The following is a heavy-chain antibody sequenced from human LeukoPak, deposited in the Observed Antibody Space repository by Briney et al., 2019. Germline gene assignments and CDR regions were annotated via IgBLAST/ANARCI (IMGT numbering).Heavy chain of an antibody. CDR2: ISYDGSNK. CDR3: ARGGDYVNY. J-gene: IGHJ4*02. V-gene: IGHV3-30-3*01. Sequence: PGRSPRLSCAASGFTFSSYAMHWVRQAPGKGLEWVAVISYDGSNKYYADSVKGRFTISRDNSKNTLYLQMNSLRAEDTAVYYCARGGDYVNYWGQGTLVTVSS. CDR1: GFTFSSYA.